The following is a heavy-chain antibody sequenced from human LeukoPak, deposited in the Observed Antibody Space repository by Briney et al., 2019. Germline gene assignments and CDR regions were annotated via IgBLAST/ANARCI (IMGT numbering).Heavy chain of an antibody. V-gene: IGHV3-30*18. Sequence: GGSLRLSCAASGFTFSNYGMHWVRQAPGKGLEWVALISYDETNKYYADSVRGRFTISRDNSKNTLYLQMNSLRVEDTAVYYCAKDLALIIVTDNGMDVWGQGTTVTVS. CDR1: GFTFSNYG. J-gene: IGHJ6*02. CDR3: AKDLALIIVTDNGMDV. D-gene: IGHD2-21*02. CDR2: ISYDETNK.